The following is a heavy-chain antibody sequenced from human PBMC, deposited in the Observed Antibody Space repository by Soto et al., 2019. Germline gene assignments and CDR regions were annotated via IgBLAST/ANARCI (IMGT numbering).Heavy chain of an antibody. J-gene: IGHJ5*02. V-gene: IGHV4-30-4*01. CDR1: GDSIRSGNYY. Sequence: SETLSLTCTVSGDSIRSGNYYWSWIRQPPGKGLEWIGNIFYSGSTYYNPSLKTRLTISVDTSKNQFSLRLSSVTAADTAVYYCARLALGSGYYFGGFDPWGQGTLVTVSS. CDR2: IFYSGST. D-gene: IGHD3-22*01. CDR3: ARLALGSGYYFGGFDP.